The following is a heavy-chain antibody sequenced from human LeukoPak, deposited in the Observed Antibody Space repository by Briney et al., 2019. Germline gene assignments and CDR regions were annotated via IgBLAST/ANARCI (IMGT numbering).Heavy chain of an antibody. Sequence: GRSLRLSCAASGFTFSSYGMHWVRQAPGKGLEWVAVIWYDGSNKYYADSVKGRFTISRDNSKNTLYLQMNSLRAEDTAVYYCARDTRPQQLVHGYWGQGTLVTVSS. V-gene: IGHV3-33*01. CDR1: GFTFSSYG. J-gene: IGHJ4*02. CDR2: IWYDGSNK. D-gene: IGHD6-13*01. CDR3: ARDTRPQQLVHGY.